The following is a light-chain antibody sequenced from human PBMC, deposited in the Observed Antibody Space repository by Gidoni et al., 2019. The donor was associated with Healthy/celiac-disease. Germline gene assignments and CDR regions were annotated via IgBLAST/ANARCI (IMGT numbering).Light chain of an antibody. CDR3: KQSDRTPYN. V-gene: IGKV1-39*01. CDR2: AAS. Sequence: DLQLTHSPSSLSPSVGDRVTITCRASQSISSFLNWYQQKPGKAPELLIYAASSLQSGVPPRFSGSGSGRDFTRTIRRKQPEDVATYYCKQSDRTPYNFGQGTKLEIK. J-gene: IGKJ2*01. CDR1: QSISSF.